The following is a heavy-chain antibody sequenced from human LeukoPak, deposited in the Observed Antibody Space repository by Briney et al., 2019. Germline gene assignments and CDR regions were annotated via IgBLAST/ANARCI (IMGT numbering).Heavy chain of an antibody. Sequence: ETLSLTCTVSGGSISSNIYYWGWIRQPPGKGLEWVSAISGSGGSTYYADSVRGRFTISRDNSKNTLYLQMNSLRAEDTAVYYCVWDDSSGYFDYWGQGTLVTVSS. CDR2: ISGSGGST. V-gene: IGHV3-23*01. CDR3: VWDDSSGYFDY. D-gene: IGHD3-22*01. J-gene: IGHJ4*02. CDR1: GGSISSNIYY.